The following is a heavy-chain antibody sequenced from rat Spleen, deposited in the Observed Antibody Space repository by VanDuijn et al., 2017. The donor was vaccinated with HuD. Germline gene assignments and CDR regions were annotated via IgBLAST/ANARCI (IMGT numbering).Heavy chain of an antibody. CDR2: IWTGGIT. CDR3: ARDRGVTMMVPLMDA. D-gene: IGHD1-12*03. CDR1: GFSLTSYH. Sequence: QVQLKESGPGLVQPSQTLSLACTVSGFSLTSYHVHWVRQPPGKGLEWMGVIWTGGITAYNSLLKSRLSISRDISKSQVFLKMNSLQTEDTATYYCARDRGVTMMVPLMDAWGQGTSVTVSS. J-gene: IGHJ4*01. V-gene: IGHV2-43*01.